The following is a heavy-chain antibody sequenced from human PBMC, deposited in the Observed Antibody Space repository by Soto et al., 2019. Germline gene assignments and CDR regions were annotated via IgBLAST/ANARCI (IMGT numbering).Heavy chain of an antibody. J-gene: IGHJ4*02. Sequence: ASVKVSCKASGYTFTSYGTSWVRQAPGQGLEWMGWISAYNGNTNYAQKLQGRVTMTTDTSTSTAYMELRSLRSDDTAVYYCARELDTMVRGVIDYWGQGTLVTVSS. CDR2: ISAYNGNT. D-gene: IGHD3-10*01. V-gene: IGHV1-18*01. CDR3: ARELDTMVRGVIDY. CDR1: GYTFTSYG.